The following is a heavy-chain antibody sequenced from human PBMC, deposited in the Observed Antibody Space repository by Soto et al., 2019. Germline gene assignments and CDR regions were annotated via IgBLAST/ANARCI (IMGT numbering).Heavy chain of an antibody. J-gene: IGHJ3*02. CDR2: IHYSGRT. Sequence: QVQLQESGPGLVKPSETLSLTCTVSGGSISSYYWSWIRQPPGKGLEWIAHIHYSGRTTYNPYLKTRVTISVDTSKNQFSLSMISVTAAYTAVYYCANGGEQLGIFDIWGQGTMVTVSS. D-gene: IGHD6-6*01. V-gene: IGHV4-59*01. CDR3: ANGGEQLGIFDI. CDR1: GGSISSYY.